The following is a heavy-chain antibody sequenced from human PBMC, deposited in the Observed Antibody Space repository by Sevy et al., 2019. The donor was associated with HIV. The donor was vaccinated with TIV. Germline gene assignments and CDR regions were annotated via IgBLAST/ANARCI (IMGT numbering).Heavy chain of an antibody. Sequence: GGSLRLSCAASGFTFSSYWMSWVRQAPGKGLEWVANIKQDGSEKYYVDSVKGRFTISRDNAKNSLYLQMNSLRAEDTGVYYCARDLEWLLYPNYYYYGMDVWGQGTTVTVSS. CDR3: ARDLEWLLYPNYYYYGMDV. CDR2: IKQDGSEK. J-gene: IGHJ6*02. D-gene: IGHD3-3*01. V-gene: IGHV3-7*03. CDR1: GFTFSSYW.